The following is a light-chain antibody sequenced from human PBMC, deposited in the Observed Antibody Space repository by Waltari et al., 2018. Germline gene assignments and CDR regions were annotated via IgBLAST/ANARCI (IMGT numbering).Light chain of an antibody. V-gene: IGKV2-30*02. CDR1: KSLVHSNGNNY. J-gene: IGKJ3*01. Sequence: DVVMTQSPLSLPITPGQPASISCRSSKSLVHSNGNNYLSWYQQKPGHPPRLLIYQVSNRYSGVPGRFSGSGAGTDFTLKISREEAEDVGVYYCGQGAHLPFTFGPGTKLDIK. CDR2: QVS. CDR3: GQGAHLPFT.